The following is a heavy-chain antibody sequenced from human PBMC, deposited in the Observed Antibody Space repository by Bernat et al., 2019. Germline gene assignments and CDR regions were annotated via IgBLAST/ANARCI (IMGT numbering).Heavy chain of an antibody. J-gene: IGHJ4*02. CDR1: GSPFSSYW. V-gene: IGHV3-74*01. CDR2: INSDGSST. CDR3: ARGPGYGDYFDY. Sequence: EVQLVESGGGLVQLGGSRRPPCPPSGSPFSSYWIHWVRQPPGKGLVWVSRINSDGSSTSYADSVKGRFTISRDNAKNTLYLQMNSLRAEDTAVYYCARGPGYGDYFDYWGQGTLVTVSS. D-gene: IGHD4-17*01.